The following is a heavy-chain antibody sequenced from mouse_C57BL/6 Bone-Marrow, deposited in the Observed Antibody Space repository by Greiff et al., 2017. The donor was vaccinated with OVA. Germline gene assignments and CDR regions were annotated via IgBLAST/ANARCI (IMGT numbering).Heavy chain of an antibody. CDR2: IDPETGGT. CDR1: GYTFTDYE. Sequence: VQLQESGAELVRPGASVTLSCKASGYTFTDYEMHWVKQTPVHGLEWIGAIDPETGGTAYNQKFKGKAILTADTSSSTAYLELRSLTSEDSAVYCCTRSHYGRSYDFDYWGQGTTLTVSS. J-gene: IGHJ2*01. V-gene: IGHV1-15*01. CDR3: TRSHYGRSYDFDY. D-gene: IGHD1-1*01.